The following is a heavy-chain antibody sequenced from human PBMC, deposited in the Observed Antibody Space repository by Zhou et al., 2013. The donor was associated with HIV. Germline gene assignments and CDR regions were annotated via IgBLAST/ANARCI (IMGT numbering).Heavy chain of an antibody. CDR1: GGTLSRYG. CDR3: AILGDNWWELLL. J-gene: IGHJ4*02. CDR2: IIPIFGRP. Sequence: QVQLVQSGAEVKKPGSSVKVSCKASGGTLSRYGISWVRQAPGQGLEWMGGIIPIFGRPNYAQKFQGRVTITADESTTTAHMELSSLRSEDTAVYYCAILGDNWWELLLWGQGTLVTVSS. V-gene: IGHV1-69*12. D-gene: IGHD1-26*01.